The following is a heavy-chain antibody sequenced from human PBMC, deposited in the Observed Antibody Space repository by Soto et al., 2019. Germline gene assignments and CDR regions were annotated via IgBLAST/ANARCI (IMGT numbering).Heavy chain of an antibody. V-gene: IGHV5-51*01. D-gene: IGHD6-13*01. CDR1: GYSFTSYW. CDR3: ARGAGGSSWGYYYYYYMDV. Sequence: GESLKISCKGSGYSFTSYWIGWVRQMPGKGLEWMGIIYPGDSDTRYSPSFQGQVTISADKSISTAYLQWSSLKASDTAMYYCARGAGGSSWGYYYYYYMDVWGKGTTVTVSS. J-gene: IGHJ6*03. CDR2: IYPGDSDT.